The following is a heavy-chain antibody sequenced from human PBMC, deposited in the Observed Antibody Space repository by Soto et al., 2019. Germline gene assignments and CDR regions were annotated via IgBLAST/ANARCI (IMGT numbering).Heavy chain of an antibody. Sequence: XESLRLSCAASGFTFSSYGMHWVRQAPGKGLEWVAVISYDGSNKYYADSVKGRFTISRDNSKNTLYLQMNSLRAEDTAVYYCAKDRLEMATIGYFDYWGQGTLVTVSS. V-gene: IGHV3-30*18. CDR3: AKDRLEMATIGYFDY. D-gene: IGHD5-12*01. CDR1: GFTFSSYG. J-gene: IGHJ4*02. CDR2: ISYDGSNK.